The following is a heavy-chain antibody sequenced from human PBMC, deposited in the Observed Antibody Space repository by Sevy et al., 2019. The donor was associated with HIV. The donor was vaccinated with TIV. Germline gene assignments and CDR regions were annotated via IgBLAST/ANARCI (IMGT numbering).Heavy chain of an antibody. CDR1: GFTFSSYV. D-gene: IGHD3-9*01. V-gene: IGHV3-23*01. J-gene: IGHJ4*02. Sequence: GESLMISCTASGFTFSSYVISWVRQAPGKGLEWVSTISASGGSTYYADSVKGRFTISRDNSKKNVYLDMNSLRAEDTAIFYCAKEETTGYIWGQGTLVTVSS. CDR2: ISASGGST. CDR3: AKEETTGYI.